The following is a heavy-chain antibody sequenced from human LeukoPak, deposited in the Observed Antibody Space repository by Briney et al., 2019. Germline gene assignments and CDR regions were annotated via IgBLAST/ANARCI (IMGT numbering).Heavy chain of an antibody. CDR1: GFTFGDYA. D-gene: IGHD2-2*02. V-gene: IGHV3-7*01. Sequence: PGGSLRLSCTASGFTFGDYAMSWVRQAPGKGLECVANIKEDGSEKYYVDSVKGRFTISRDNVKNSLYLQMNSLRAEDTAVYYCARGSNYCSSISCHMNDWGQGTLVTVSS. CDR3: ARGSNYCSSISCHMND. CDR2: IKEDGSEK. J-gene: IGHJ4*02.